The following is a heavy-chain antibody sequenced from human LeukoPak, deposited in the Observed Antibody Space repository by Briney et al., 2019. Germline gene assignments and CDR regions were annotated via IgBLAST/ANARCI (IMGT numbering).Heavy chain of an antibody. CDR1: GYTFTSYD. V-gene: IGHV1-8*01. D-gene: IGHD2-21*02. CDR3: ARGTLYCGGDCYSDAFDI. CDR2: MNPNSGNT. Sequence: GASVKVSCKASGYTFTSYDINWVRQATGQGLEWMGWMNPNSGNTGYAQKFQGRVTMTRNTSISTAYMELSSLRSEDTAVYYCARGTLYCGGDCYSDAFDIWGQGTMVTVSS. J-gene: IGHJ3*02.